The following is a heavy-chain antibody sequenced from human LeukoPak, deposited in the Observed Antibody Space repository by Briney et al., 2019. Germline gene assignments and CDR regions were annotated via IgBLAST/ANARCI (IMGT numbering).Heavy chain of an antibody. J-gene: IGHJ6*03. CDR1: GGSISSGSYY. CDR2: IYTSGST. V-gene: IGHV4-61*02. CDR3: ARAYYYYYMDV. Sequence: SETLSLTYTVSGGSISSGSYYWSWIRQPAGKGLEWIGRIYTSGSTNYNPSLKSRVTISVDTSKNQFSLKLSSVTAADTAVYYCARAYYYYYMDVWGKGTTVTVSS.